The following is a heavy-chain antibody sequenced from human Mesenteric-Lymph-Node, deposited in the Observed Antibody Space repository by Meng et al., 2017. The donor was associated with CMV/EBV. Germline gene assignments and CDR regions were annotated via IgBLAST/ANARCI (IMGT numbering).Heavy chain of an antibody. Sequence: GESLKISCAASGFTFTDYWMSWVRQAPGKGLEWVSSISSSSSYIYYADSVKGRFTISRDDAKNSLYLQMSSLRAEDTALYYCAKDYSRTSVFSGLDVWGQGTTVTVSS. CDR2: ISSSSSYI. CDR3: AKDYSRTSVFSGLDV. V-gene: IGHV3-21*04. J-gene: IGHJ6*02. CDR1: GFTFTDYW. D-gene: IGHD2-2*01.